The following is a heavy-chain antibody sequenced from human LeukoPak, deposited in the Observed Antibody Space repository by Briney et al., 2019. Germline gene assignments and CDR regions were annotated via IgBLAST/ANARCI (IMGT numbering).Heavy chain of an antibody. CDR1: GDSVSSSSAA. J-gene: IGHJ4*02. Sequence: TSQTLSLTCAISGDSVSSSSAAWNWIRQTPSRGPEWLGRTYYRSQWYVESAVSVRGRISINADTSKNQFSLQLNSVSPEDTAVYYCAREREHSFDYWGQGTLVTVSS. D-gene: IGHD1/OR15-1a*01. CDR3: AREREHSFDY. CDR2: TYYRSQWYV. V-gene: IGHV6-1*01.